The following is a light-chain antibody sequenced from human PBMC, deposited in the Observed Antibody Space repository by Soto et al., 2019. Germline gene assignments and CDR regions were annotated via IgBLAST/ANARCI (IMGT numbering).Light chain of an antibody. V-gene: IGLV2-14*01. CDR3: TSYTSSSTLYV. Sequence: QSVLTQPAPLSWCPWQSVTLSLTWTHSDVGGYNYVSWYQQHPGKAPKLMIYDVRNRASGASNRFSGSKSGNTASLTISGLQAEDEADCYCTSYTSSSTLYVFGTGTKVTVL. CDR1: HSDVGGYNY. J-gene: IGLJ1*01. CDR2: DVR.